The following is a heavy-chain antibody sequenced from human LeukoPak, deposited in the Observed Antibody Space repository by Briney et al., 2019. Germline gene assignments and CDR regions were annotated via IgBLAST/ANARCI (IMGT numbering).Heavy chain of an antibody. D-gene: IGHD3-3*01. V-gene: IGHV4-59*01. CDR1: GGSMTNYY. J-gene: IGHJ4*02. CDR2: IYYSGST. CDR3: ARVRDFWSGYSYFDY. Sequence: SETLSLTCTVSGGSMTNYYWSWIRQTPGKTLEWIGYIYYSGSTRYNPSLESRATISVDTSKNQFSLNLNSVTAADTAVYYCARVRDFWSGYSYFDYWGQGTLVTVSS.